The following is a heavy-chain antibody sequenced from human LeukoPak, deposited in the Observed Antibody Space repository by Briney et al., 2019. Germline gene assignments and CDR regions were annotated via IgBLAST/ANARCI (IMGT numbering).Heavy chain of an antibody. J-gene: IGHJ4*02. Sequence: PGGSLRLSCAASGITLSNYGMSWVRQAPGKGREWVEGISASAGGPDYAASVRGRFTISRDNPKNTLYLQMNSLRAEDTAVYFCAKRGVVIRVILVGFHKAAYYFDSWGQGALVTVSS. CDR2: ISASAGGP. V-gene: IGHV3-23*01. CDR1: GITLSNYG. CDR3: AKRGVVIRVILVGFHKAAYYFDS. D-gene: IGHD3-22*01.